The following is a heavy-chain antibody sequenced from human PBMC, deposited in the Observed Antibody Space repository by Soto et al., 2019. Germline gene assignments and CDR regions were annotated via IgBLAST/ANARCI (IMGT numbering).Heavy chain of an antibody. V-gene: IGHV1-69*13. Sequence: GASVKVSCKASGCTFSSYAISWVRQAPGQGLEWMGGIIPIFGTANYAQKFQGRVTITADESTSTAYMELSSLRSEDTAVYYCARVVAVAGYYFDYWGQGTLVTVSS. D-gene: IGHD6-19*01. CDR2: IIPIFGTA. J-gene: IGHJ4*02. CDR1: GCTFSSYA. CDR3: ARVVAVAGYYFDY.